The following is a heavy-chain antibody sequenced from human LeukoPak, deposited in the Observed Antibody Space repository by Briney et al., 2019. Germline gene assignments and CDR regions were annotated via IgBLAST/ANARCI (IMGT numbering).Heavy chain of an antibody. CDR2: IIPIFGTA. V-gene: IGHV1-69*01. CDR3: ARETAVAGTGYFQH. Sequence: SVKVSCKASGGTFSSYAISWVRQAPGQGLEWMGGIIPIFGTANYAQKFQGGVTITADESTSTAYMELSSLRSEDTAVYYCARETAVAGTGYFQHWGQGTLVTVSS. J-gene: IGHJ1*01. CDR1: GGTFSSYA. D-gene: IGHD6-19*01.